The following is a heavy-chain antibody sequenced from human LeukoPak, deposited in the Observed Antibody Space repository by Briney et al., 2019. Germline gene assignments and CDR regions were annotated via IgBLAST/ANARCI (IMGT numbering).Heavy chain of an antibody. CDR3: ARLYYDRSGHRLVS. CDR1: GVSISSHY. J-gene: IGHJ4*02. D-gene: IGHD3-22*01. CDR2: ISNSGST. Sequence: PSETLSLTCTVSGVSISSHYWSWIRQPAGKGLEWIGRISNSGSTNYNSSLKRRVTMSVDTSKNQCSLKLCSVTAADTAVYYCARLYYDRSGHRLVSWGQGTLVTVSS. V-gene: IGHV4-4*07.